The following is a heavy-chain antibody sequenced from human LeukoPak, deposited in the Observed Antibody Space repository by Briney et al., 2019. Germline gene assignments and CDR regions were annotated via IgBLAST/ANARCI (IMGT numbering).Heavy chain of an antibody. V-gene: IGHV4-34*01. Sequence: PSETLSLTCTVYGGSFSGYYWSWLRQPPGKGLEWIGEINHSGSTNYNPSLKSRVTISVDTSKNQFSLMLISVPAADTAVYYCGSPLSPFSEYFQHSGQGTLVTVSS. CDR3: GSPLSPFSEYFQH. J-gene: IGHJ1*01. CDR2: INHSGST. D-gene: IGHD3-3*02. CDR1: GGSFSGYY.